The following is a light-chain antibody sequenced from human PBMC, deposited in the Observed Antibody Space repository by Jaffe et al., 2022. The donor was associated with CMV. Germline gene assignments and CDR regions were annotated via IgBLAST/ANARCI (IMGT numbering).Light chain of an antibody. Sequence: QLPQSPSSLSASIGDRVTITCRASQDISRFLAWYQQKPGKAPSLLIYAASTLHRGVPSRFSGSGSGSDFTLTISSLQPEDFATYYCQQLNSYPFTFGGGTKVEIK. V-gene: IGKV1-9*01. CDR1: QDISRF. J-gene: IGKJ4*01. CDR2: AAS. CDR3: QQLNSYPFT.